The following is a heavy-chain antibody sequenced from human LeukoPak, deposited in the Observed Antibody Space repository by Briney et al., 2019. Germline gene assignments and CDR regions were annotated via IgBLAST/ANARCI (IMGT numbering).Heavy chain of an antibody. V-gene: IGHV3-30*18. CDR1: GFTFSSYG. J-gene: IGHJ4*02. D-gene: IGHD5-18*01. CDR3: AKDRRRSYGPEYYFDY. Sequence: GGSLRLSCAPSGFTFSSYGMHWVRQAPGKGLEWVAVISYDGTNKYYADSVKGRFTISRDNSKNTLYLQMNSLRAEDTAVYYCAKDRRRSYGPEYYFDYWGQGTLVTVSS. CDR2: ISYDGTNK.